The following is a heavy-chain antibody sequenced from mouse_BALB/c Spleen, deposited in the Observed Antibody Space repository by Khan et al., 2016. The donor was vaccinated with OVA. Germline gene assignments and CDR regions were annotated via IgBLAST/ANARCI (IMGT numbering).Heavy chain of an antibody. V-gene: IGHV1-39*01. CDR3: ARSTWYFDV. Sequence: QVQQSGPELEKPGASVKISCKASGYSFTGYNMNWVKQSNGKSLEWIGNIDPYYGGISYNQKFKGKATLTVDKSSSTAYMQLKSLTSEDSVVYYCARSTWYFDVWGAGTTVTVSS. CDR1: GYSFTGYN. J-gene: IGHJ1*01. CDR2: IDPYYGGI.